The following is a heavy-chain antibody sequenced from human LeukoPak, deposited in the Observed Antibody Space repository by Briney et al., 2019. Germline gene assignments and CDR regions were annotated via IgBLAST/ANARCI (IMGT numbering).Heavy chain of an antibody. Sequence: PGGSLRLSCAASGFTFSSYWMSWVRQAPGKGLEWVANIKQDGSEKYYVDSVKGRFTISRDNAKNSLYLQMGSLRAEDMAVYYCARLQDDGYRDDYWGQGTLVTVSS. V-gene: IGHV3-7*01. CDR3: ARLQDDGYRDDY. D-gene: IGHD5-24*01. J-gene: IGHJ4*02. CDR1: GFTFSSYW. CDR2: IKQDGSEK.